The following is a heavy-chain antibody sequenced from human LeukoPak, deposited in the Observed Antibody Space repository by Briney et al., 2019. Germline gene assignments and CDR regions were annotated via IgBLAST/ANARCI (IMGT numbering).Heavy chain of an antibody. D-gene: IGHD3-10*01. CDR2: INHSGST. CDR1: GGSFSGYY. V-gene: IGHV4-34*01. J-gene: IGHJ4*02. Sequence: SETLSLTCAVYGGSFSGYYWSWIRQPPGKGLEWIGEINHSGSTNYNPSLKSRVTISVDTSKNQFSLKLSPVTAADTAVYYCARGRRYYYGSGSPFDYWGQGTLVTVSS. CDR3: ARGRRYYYGSGSPFDY.